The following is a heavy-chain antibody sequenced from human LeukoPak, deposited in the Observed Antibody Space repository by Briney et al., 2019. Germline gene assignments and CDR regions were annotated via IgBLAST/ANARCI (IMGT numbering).Heavy chain of an antibody. Sequence: GGSLRLSCAASGFNFNTYWMSWVRQASGRGLEWVANIKQDGSAKFYVDSLKGRFTISRDNSKNSLFLQMNRLRVEDTAMYYCTRLSAMLRGPEPIYYFDSWGQGTLVTVSS. D-gene: IGHD1-14*01. CDR1: GFNFNTYW. CDR2: IKQDGSAK. V-gene: IGHV3-7*01. CDR3: TRLSAMLRGPEPIYYFDS. J-gene: IGHJ4*02.